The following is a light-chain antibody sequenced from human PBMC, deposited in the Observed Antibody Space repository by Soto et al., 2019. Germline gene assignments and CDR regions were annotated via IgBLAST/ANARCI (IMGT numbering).Light chain of an antibody. CDR3: QQRATGPLT. Sequence: EIVLTQSPATLSLSPGEGAALSCRASQSVSTFLAWYQQKPGQAPRLLIYDPSNRAAGIPARFSGRGSGTDFTLIISRLEPEDFGVYYSQQRATGPLTFGPGTKLDI. CDR2: DPS. V-gene: IGKV3-11*01. CDR1: QSVSTF. J-gene: IGKJ1*01.